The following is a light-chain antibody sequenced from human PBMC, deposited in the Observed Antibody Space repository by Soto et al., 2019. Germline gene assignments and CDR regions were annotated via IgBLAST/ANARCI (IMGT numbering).Light chain of an antibody. CDR1: QSLLHSNGYNY. CDR3: MQALQTPWT. Sequence: DLVMTQSPLSLPVTPGEPASISCRSSQSLLHSNGYNYLDWYLQKPGQSPQVLIYLGSYRASGVPDRFSGSGSGTDFTLKISRVEAEDVGVYYCMQALQTPWTFGQGTKVEIK. CDR2: LGS. J-gene: IGKJ1*01. V-gene: IGKV2-28*01.